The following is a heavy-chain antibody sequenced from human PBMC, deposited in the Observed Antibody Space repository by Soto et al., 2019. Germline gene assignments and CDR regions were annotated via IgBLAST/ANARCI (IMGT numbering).Heavy chain of an antibody. V-gene: IGHV1-2*02. CDR2: INPNSGDT. CDR3: ARDMDYYYVSGTGNGHGV. CDR1: GYTFTAYC. D-gene: IGHD3-10*01. J-gene: IGHJ6*02. Sequence: QVQLVQSGAEVKKPGASVRVSCKASGYTFTAYCVQWVRQAPGQGLQWMGWINPNSGDTKYAQEFQGRVTLTRDTSISTVYMELSRLTSDDTAEYYCARDMDYYYVSGTGNGHGVWGQGTTVTVYS.